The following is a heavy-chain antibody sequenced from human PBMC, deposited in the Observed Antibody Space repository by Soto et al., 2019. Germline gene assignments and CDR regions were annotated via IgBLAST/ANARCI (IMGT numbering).Heavy chain of an antibody. CDR2: ISSTTNYI. CDR1: GFTFTRYS. CDR3: ARESEDLTSNFDY. J-gene: IGHJ4*02. Sequence: GGSLRLSCAASGFTFTRYSMNWVRQAPGKGLEWVSSISSTTNYIYYGDSMKGRFTISRDNAKNSLYLEMNSLRAENTAVYYCARESEDLTSNFDYWGQGTLVTVSS. V-gene: IGHV3-21*06.